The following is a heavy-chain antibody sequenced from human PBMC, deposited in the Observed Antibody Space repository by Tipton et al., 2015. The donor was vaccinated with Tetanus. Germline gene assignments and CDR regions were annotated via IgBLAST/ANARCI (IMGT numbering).Heavy chain of an antibody. CDR3: AKSLVTFGSNRPLFDY. D-gene: IGHD3-10*01. V-gene: IGHV4-31*03. CDR1: GGSVSSGAYC. J-gene: IGHJ4*02. CDR2: ISSRGST. Sequence: TLSLTCTVSGGSVSSGAYCWSWIRQHPGKGLESIGCISSRGSTYYNPSLTSRVSISLDSSKNQFSLRLNSVTAADTAVYYCAKSLVTFGSNRPLFDYWGQGTLVTVSS.